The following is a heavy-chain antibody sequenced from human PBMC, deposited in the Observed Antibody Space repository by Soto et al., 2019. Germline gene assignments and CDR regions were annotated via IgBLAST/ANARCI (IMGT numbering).Heavy chain of an antibody. CDR2: ISVYTGNT. V-gene: IGHV1-18*04. J-gene: IGHJ6*02. Sequence: QVQLVQSGGEVTKPGASVKVSCKSSGYTFTSYGVSWVRQAPGQGLEWLGWISVYTGNTKQAQKFQDRVTLTTEASTSTAYMELRSLRSDDPAVYYCARDRCTTDRSYTHHFDVWGQGTTVTVSS. CDR3: ARDRCTTDRSYTHHFDV. D-gene: IGHD1-26*01. CDR1: GYTFTSYG.